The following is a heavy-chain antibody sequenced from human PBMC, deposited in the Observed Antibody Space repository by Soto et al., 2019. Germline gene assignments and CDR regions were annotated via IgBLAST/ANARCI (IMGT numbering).Heavy chain of an antibody. J-gene: IGHJ3*01. D-gene: IGHD2-2*01. CDR3: ARSAYQLLRNDAFES. Sequence: EVQLVESGGGLVQPRGSLSLSCAASGFTFTSHSMNWVRQAPGKGLEWISYISGASTHIYYADSVKGRFTISRDNAKNSLYLEMNSLRAEDTAVYYCARSAYQLLRNDAFESWGQGTMVTVSS. CDR1: GFTFTSHS. CDR2: ISGASTHI. V-gene: IGHV3-48*04.